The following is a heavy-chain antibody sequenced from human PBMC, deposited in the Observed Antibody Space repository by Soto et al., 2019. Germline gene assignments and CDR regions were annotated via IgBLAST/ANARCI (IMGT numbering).Heavy chain of an antibody. CDR1: GYTFTSYG. V-gene: IGHV1-18*04. D-gene: IGHD3-3*01. Sequence: DSVKVSCKASGYTFTSYGISWLRQAPGQGLEWMGWISAYNGNTNYAQKLQGRVTMTTDTSTSTAYMELRSLRSDDTAVYYCARIFGVVMMERSDPWGQGTLVTVSS. CDR3: ARIFGVVMMERSDP. CDR2: ISAYNGNT. J-gene: IGHJ5*02.